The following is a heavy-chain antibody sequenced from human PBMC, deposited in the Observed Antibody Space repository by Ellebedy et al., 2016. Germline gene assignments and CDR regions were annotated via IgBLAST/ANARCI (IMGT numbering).Heavy chain of an antibody. CDR1: GFSLSGYW. D-gene: IGHD2/OR15-2a*01. CDR3: AKYEAVGALNI. CDR2: IYHSGST. V-gene: IGHV4-4*02. J-gene: IGHJ3*02. Sequence: GSLRLXCAASGFSLSGYWMTWVRQAPGKGLEWIGEIYHSGSTNYNPSLKSRVTISVDKSKNQFSLKLSSVTAADTAVYYCAKYEAVGALNIWGQGTLVTVSS.